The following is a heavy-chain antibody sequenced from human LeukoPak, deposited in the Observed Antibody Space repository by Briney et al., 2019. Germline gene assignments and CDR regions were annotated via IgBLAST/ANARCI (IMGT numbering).Heavy chain of an antibody. J-gene: IGHJ4*02. CDR2: INGDGSDT. Sequence: GGSLRLSCKASGFTFSSYWMHWVRQIPGKGLAWVSRINGDGSDTNSADSVKGRFTISRDNAKNTLYLQMNSLRAEDTAVYYCVRGRGSGYGYAYGVYWGQGTLVTVSS. CDR1: GFTFSSYW. CDR3: VRGRGSGYGYAYGVY. V-gene: IGHV3-74*01. D-gene: IGHD5-18*01.